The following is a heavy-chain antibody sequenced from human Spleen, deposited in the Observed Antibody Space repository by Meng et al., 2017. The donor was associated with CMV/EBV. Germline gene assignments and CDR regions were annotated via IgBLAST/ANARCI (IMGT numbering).Heavy chain of an antibody. Sequence: LVEAGGEVEKPGSSVKMFCKAAGSTVSSDGSSWVRQAHGQGREWMGGVIPIFGKANYAQKVQSRRTRTRDTSTSTVYMELSSLRSEDTAVYYCARGDGGNGSDYWGQGTLVTVSS. V-gene: IGHV1-69*05. J-gene: IGHJ4*02. D-gene: IGHD4-23*01. CDR1: GSTVSSDG. CDR3: ARGDGGNGSDY. CDR2: VIPIFGKA.